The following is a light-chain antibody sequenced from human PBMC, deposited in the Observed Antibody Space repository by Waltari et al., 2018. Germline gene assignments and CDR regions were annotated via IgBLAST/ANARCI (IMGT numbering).Light chain of an antibody. Sequence: QSALTQPASVSGSPGQSITISCTGTSSDVGGYNYVSWYQQHPGKAPKLMIYDVSKRPSGGSNCFYGFKAGKPALLTISGVPGEDEADYLRSSYTSRSSYVFGTGTKVTVL. CDR3: SSYTSRSSYV. CDR1: SSDVGGYNY. CDR2: DVS. J-gene: IGLJ1*01. V-gene: IGLV2-14*01.